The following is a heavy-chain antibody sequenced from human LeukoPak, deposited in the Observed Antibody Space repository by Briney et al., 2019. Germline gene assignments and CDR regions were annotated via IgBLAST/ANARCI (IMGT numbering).Heavy chain of an antibody. CDR1: GGSVNNYY. V-gene: IGHV4-59*02. D-gene: IGHD5-18*01. Sequence: PSETLSLTCTVSGGSVNNYYWSWIRQPPGKGLEWIGYISYTGSTTYNPSLKSRVTILIDTSKNQFSLKLTSVTAADTAVYFCAREYSYGYHYFDYWGQGTLVIVSS. J-gene: IGHJ4*02. CDR3: AREYSYGYHYFDY. CDR2: ISYTGST.